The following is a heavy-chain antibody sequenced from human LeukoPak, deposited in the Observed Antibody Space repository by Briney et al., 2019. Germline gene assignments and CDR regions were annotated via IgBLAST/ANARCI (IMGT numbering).Heavy chain of an antibody. CDR1: GGSFSGYY. V-gene: IGHV4-34*01. CDR3: ARGEKSSSGYFDY. J-gene: IGHJ4*02. D-gene: IGHD6-13*01. Sequence: SETLSLTCAVYGGSFSGYYWSWIRQPPGKGLEWIGEINHSGSTNYNPSLKSRVTISVDTSKNQFSLKLSSVTAADTAVYYCARGEKSSSGYFDYGARETLSTFS. CDR2: INHSGST.